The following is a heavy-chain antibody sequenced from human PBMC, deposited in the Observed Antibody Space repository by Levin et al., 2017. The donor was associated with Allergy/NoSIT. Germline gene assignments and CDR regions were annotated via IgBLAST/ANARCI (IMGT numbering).Heavy chain of an antibody. Sequence: GGSLRLSCAASGFTFSTYGMHWVRQAPGQGLEWVAVISYDGSTTFYADSVKGRFTISRDDSKNKLYVQMNSLRPEDTAVYYCARAESSSSLGYWGQGTLVTVSS. CDR2: ISYDGSTT. CDR1: GFTFSTYG. CDR3: ARAESSSSLGY. J-gene: IGHJ4*02. D-gene: IGHD6-6*01. V-gene: IGHV3-30*03.